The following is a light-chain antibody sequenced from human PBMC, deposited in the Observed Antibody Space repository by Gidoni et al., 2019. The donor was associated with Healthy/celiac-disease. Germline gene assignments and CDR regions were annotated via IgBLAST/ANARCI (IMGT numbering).Light chain of an antibody. CDR1: QSVSSY. CDR2: DAS. V-gene: IGKV3-11*01. J-gene: IGKJ4*01. CDR3: QQLGT. Sequence: EIVLTQSPATLSLSPGESATLSCRAPQSVSSYLAWYQQKPGQAPRLLIYDASNRATGIPARFSGSGSGTDFTLTISSLEPEDFAVYYCQQLGTFGGGTKVEIK.